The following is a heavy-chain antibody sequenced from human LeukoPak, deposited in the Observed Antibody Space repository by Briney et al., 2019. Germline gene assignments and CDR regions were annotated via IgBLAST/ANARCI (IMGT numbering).Heavy chain of an antibody. CDR3: VRDPSSGWGFDP. J-gene: IGHJ5*02. CDR2: INPNSGGT. V-gene: IGHV1-2*02. Sequence: GASVKVSCKASGYTFSGYYIHWVRQAPGQGLEWMGWINPNSGGTSYAQMFQSRVTMTRDTSVSTAYMELSRLRSDDTALYYCVRDPSSGWGFDPWGQGTLVTVSS. CDR1: GYTFSGYY. D-gene: IGHD6-19*01.